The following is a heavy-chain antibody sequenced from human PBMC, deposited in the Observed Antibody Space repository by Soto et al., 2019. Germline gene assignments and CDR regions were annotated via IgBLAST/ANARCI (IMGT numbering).Heavy chain of an antibody. CDR3: ARASSSSSPDY. J-gene: IGHJ4*02. Sequence: QVQLLQSGAEVKKPGASVKVSCKASGYTFTSYGISWVRQAPGQGLEWMGRISAYNGNTNYAQQLQGRDPMTTDTSTSTAHIKLRSLGSDDTAVYYCARASSSSSPDYLGQGTLVTVSS. CDR1: GYTFTSYG. V-gene: IGHV1-18*01. D-gene: IGHD6-13*01. CDR2: ISAYNGNT.